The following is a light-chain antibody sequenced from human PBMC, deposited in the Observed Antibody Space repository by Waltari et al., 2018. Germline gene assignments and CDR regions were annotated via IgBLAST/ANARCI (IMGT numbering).Light chain of an antibody. V-gene: IGLV2-8*01. Sequence: QSALTQPPSASGSPGQSVTISCSGTSADVGAYDYVSWYQQHPGQAPKFIISEGSKRPDGAPERISCSKSGNTASRTISGLQAEDEADDYCSSDAGINDFVFGTGTKVTVL. CDR1: SADVGAYDY. J-gene: IGLJ1*01. CDR2: EGS. CDR3: SSDAGINDFV.